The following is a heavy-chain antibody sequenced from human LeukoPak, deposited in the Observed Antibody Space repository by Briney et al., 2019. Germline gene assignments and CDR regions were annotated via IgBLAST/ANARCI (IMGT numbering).Heavy chain of an antibody. CDR1: GFTFSNAW. V-gene: IGHV3-15*01. CDR3: TTDHSSNYFFGTWFDP. CDR2: IKSKTDGGTT. D-gene: IGHD3-3*01. Sequence: GGSLRLSCAASGFTFSNAWMSWVRQAPGKGLEWVGRIKSKTDGGTTDYAAPVKGRFTISRDDSKNTLYLQMNSLETEDTAVYYCTTDHSSNYFFGTWFDPWGQGTLVTVSS. J-gene: IGHJ5*02.